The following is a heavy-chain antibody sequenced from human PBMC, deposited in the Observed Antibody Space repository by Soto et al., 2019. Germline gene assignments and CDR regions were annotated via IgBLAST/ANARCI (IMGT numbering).Heavy chain of an antibody. D-gene: IGHD5-12*01. CDR2: IYYSGST. CDR3: TRVKRGYDADYYYYYGMDV. V-gene: IGHV4-31*03. J-gene: IGHJ6*02. Sequence: TLSLTCTVSGGTISSGGYYWSWIRQHPGKGLEWIGYIYYSGSTYYNPSLKSRVTISVDTSKNQFSLKLSSVTAADTAVYYCTRVKRGYDADYYYYYGMDVWGQGTTVPSP. CDR1: GGTISSGGYY.